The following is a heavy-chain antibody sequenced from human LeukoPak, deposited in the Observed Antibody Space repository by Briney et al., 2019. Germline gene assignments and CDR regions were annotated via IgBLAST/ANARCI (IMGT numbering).Heavy chain of an antibody. CDR2: INHSGST. D-gene: IGHD3-22*01. J-gene: IGHJ4*02. Sequence: LRLSCAASGFTLGSYGMHWVRQPPGKGLEWIGEINHSGSTNYNPSLKSRVTISVDTSKNQFSLKLSSVTAADTAVYYCARARGYDSSEIDYWGQGTLVTVSS. V-gene: IGHV4-34*01. CDR1: GFTLGSYG. CDR3: ARARGYDSSEIDY.